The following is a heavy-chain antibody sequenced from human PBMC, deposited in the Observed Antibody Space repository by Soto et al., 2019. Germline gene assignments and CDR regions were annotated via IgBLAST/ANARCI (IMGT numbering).Heavy chain of an antibody. V-gene: IGHV3-13*01. J-gene: IGHJ6*02. CDR3: ARAYYDTSGYPLGGMDV. D-gene: IGHD3-22*01. CDR2: IGTDDDT. Sequence: PGGSLRLSCVGFGFTFSTYDMHWVRQNVGKGLEWVSSIGTDDDTYYLDSVRGRFTISSEDAKNSLYLQMDSLRDGETAVYSCARAYYDTSGYPLGGMDVWGQGTMVTV. CDR1: GFTFSTYD.